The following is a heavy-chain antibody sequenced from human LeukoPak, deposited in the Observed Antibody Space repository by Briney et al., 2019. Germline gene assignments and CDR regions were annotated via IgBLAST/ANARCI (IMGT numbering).Heavy chain of an antibody. CDR1: GFTFSGYA. J-gene: IGHJ4*02. CDR3: ARRERDGYNYFDY. V-gene: IGHV3-64*01. Sequence: PGGSLRLSCAVSGFTFSGYAMHWVRQAPGKGLEHVSTINTDGGSTYYAKSVKGRFTISIDNSKNTLYLQLGSLRAEDMAVYYCARRERDGYNYFDYWGQGTLVTVSS. CDR2: INTDGGST. D-gene: IGHD5-24*01.